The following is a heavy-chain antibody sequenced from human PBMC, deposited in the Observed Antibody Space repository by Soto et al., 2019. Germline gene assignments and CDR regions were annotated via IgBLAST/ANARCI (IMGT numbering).Heavy chain of an antibody. J-gene: IGHJ4*02. CDR1: GCIFSSDV. D-gene: IGHD1-1*01. CDR2: ISGSGGST. CDR3: ASPGNPLDH. Sequence: GSLRLSCSASGCIFSSDVMVGVRQAPGKGLEWVSGISGSGGSTYYADSVKGRFTISRDNFKNTLFLQMNSLRAEDTAVYYCASPGNPLDHWGQGTLVTVSS. V-gene: IGHV3-23*01.